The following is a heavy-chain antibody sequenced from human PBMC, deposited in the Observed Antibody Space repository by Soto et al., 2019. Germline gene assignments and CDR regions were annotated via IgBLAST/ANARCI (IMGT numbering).Heavy chain of an antibody. CDR3: ARSSGRRHVFTFDYGLDV. V-gene: IGHV3-11*06. CDR2: SSSSGGYS. CDR1: GFSVGDNY. Sequence: QVQLVESGGGLVEPGGSLRLSCAASGFSVGDNYMTWIRQAPGKGLEWLSYSSSSGGYSNYADSVKGRFTIPRDNAKNSLYLLMDSLRAEDTAVYFCARSSGRRHVFTFDYGLDVWGQGTTVTVSS. D-gene: IGHD3-16*01. J-gene: IGHJ6*02.